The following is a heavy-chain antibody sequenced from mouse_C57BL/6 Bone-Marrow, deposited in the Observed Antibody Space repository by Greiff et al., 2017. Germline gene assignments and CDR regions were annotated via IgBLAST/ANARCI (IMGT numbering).Heavy chain of an antibody. Sequence: QVQLQQSGAELVKPGASVKMSCKASGYTFTTYPIEWMKQNHGKSLEWIGNFHPYNDDTKYNEKFKGKATLTVAKSSNTVYMELSRLTSDDSAVYDCAISSSLFDYFDYGGQGTTLTVSS. CDR3: AISSSLFDYFDY. CDR2: FHPYNDDT. D-gene: IGHD1-1*01. CDR1: GYTFTTYP. V-gene: IGHV1-47*01. J-gene: IGHJ2*01.